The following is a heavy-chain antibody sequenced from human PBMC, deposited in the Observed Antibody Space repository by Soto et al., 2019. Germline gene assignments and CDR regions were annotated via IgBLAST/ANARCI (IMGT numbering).Heavy chain of an antibody. V-gene: IGHV4-30-4*01. CDR3: VRRLAVKRRYYFDY. J-gene: IGHJ4*02. Sequence: LSLSCTVSGGSISSGDYYWSWVRQPPGKDLEYIGYIYYTGSTYYNPSLNSRLTMSVDTSKNQFSLKLSSVTAADTAVYYCVRRLAVKRRYYFDYWGQVXLVTFAS. CDR1: GGSISSGDYY. CDR2: IYYTGST. D-gene: IGHD6-19*01.